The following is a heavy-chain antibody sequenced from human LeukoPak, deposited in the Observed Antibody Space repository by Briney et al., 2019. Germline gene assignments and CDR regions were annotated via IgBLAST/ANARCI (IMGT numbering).Heavy chain of an antibody. CDR1: GGTFSSYA. CDR2: IIPIFGTA. D-gene: IGHD3-22*01. CDR3: ASSSSGYYYNWFDP. Sequence: SVKVSCKASGGTFSSYAISWVRQAPGQGLEWMGEIIPIFGTANYAQKFQGRVTITTDESTSTAYIELSSLRSQDTGVYYCASSSSGYYYNWFDPWGQGTLVTVSS. V-gene: IGHV1-69*05. J-gene: IGHJ5*02.